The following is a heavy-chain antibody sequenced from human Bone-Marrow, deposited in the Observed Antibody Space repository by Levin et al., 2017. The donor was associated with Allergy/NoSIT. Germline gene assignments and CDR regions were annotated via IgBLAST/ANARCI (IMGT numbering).Heavy chain of an antibody. CDR3: ARYCSGGSCSVLVGALDL. J-gene: IGHJ3*01. D-gene: IGHD2-15*01. Sequence: GGSLRLSCAASGFTFNDYGMTWVRQAPGKGLEWVSGISWSGASTGYADSAKGRFTISRDNAKKSLYLQMDGLRVEDTALYYCARYCSGGSCSVLVGALDLWGQGTLVTVSS. CDR2: ISWSGAST. CDR1: GFTFNDYG. V-gene: IGHV3-20*04.